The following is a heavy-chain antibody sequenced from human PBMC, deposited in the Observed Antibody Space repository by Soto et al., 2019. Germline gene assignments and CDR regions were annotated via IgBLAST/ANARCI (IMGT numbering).Heavy chain of an antibody. CDR3: ARSLSTVTTLGDLGYYYGMDV. V-gene: IGHV1-69*06. Sequence: QVQLVQSGAEVKKPGSSVKVSCKASGGTFSSYAISWVRQAPGQGLEWMGGIIPIFGTANYAHKFQGRVTITADKSTSTAYMELSSLRSEDTAVYYCARSLSTVTTLGDLGYYYGMDVWGQGTTVTVSS. CDR2: IIPIFGTA. D-gene: IGHD4-17*01. CDR1: GGTFSSYA. J-gene: IGHJ6*02.